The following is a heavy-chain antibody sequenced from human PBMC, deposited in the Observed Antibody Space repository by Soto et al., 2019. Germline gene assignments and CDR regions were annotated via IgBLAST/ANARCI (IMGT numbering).Heavy chain of an antibody. Sequence: GESLKISCKGSGYSFTSYWIGWVRQMPGKGLEWMGIIYPGDSDTRYSPSFQGQVTISADKSISTAYLQWSSLKASDTAMYYCARALRTTGTHYYYYYYMDVWGKGTTVTVSS. CDR2: IYPGDSDT. V-gene: IGHV5-51*01. D-gene: IGHD4-17*01. J-gene: IGHJ6*03. CDR3: ARALRTTGTHYYYYYYMDV. CDR1: GYSFTSYW.